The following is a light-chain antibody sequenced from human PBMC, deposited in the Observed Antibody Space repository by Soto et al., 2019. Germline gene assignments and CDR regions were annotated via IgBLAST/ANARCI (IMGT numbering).Light chain of an antibody. Sequence: EIVMTQSPVTLSVSPGERATLSCRASQSVSSKLAWYQQKPGQAPRLLIYGASTRATGNPARFSGSGSRTEFTLSISSLQSEDFAVYYCQQYNNWPQTFGQGTKLEIK. J-gene: IGKJ2*01. V-gene: IGKV3-15*01. CDR2: GAS. CDR1: QSVSSK. CDR3: QQYNNWPQT.